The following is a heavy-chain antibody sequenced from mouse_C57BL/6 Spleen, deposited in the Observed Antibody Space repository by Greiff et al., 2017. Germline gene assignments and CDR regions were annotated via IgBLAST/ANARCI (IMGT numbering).Heavy chain of an antibody. D-gene: IGHD4-1*01. CDR1: GYTFTEYT. CDR2: FYPGSGSI. J-gene: IGHJ2*01. V-gene: IGHV1-62-2*01. Sequence: QVQLQQSGAELVKPGASVKLSCKASGYTFTEYTIHWVKQRSGQGLEWIGWFYPGSGSIKYNEKFKDKATLTADKSSSTVYMELSRLTSEDSAVYFGARHEGGTGTRVGYYFDYWGQGTTLTVSS. CDR3: ARHEGGTGTRVGYYFDY.